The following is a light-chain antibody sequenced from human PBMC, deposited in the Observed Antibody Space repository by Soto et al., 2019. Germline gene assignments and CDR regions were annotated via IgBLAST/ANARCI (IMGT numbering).Light chain of an antibody. CDR3: SSYTSSSTPVVV. CDR2: DVS. CDR1: SSDVGGYNY. V-gene: IGLV2-14*01. Sequence: QSALTQPASVPGSPGQSITISCTGTSSDVGGYNYVSWYQQHPGKAPKLMIYDVSNRPSGVSNRFSGSKSGNTASLTISGLQAEDEADYYCSSYTSSSTPVVVFGGGTKLTVL. J-gene: IGLJ2*01.